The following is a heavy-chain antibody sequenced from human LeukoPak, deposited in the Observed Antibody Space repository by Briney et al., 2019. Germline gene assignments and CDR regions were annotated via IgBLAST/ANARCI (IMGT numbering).Heavy chain of an antibody. V-gene: IGHV3-53*01. CDR1: GFYVSSHY. CDR2: IYIGGDT. J-gene: IGHJ4*02. CDR3: ARVITNWPLDC. Sequence: PGGSLRLSCVASGFYVSSHYMTWVRQAPGKGLEWVSVIYIGGDTDYAGSVKGRFTMSRDNSKNALYLQMNSLRVDDTAVYYCARVITNWPLDCWGQGTLVTVSS. D-gene: IGHD1-1*01.